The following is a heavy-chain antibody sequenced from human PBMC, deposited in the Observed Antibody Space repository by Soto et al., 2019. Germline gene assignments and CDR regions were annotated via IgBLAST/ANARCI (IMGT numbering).Heavy chain of an antibody. CDR2: IYPGDSDT. Sequence: GESLKISCKGSGYSFTSYWIGWVRQMPGKGLEWMGIIYPGDSDTRYSPSFQGQVPISADKSISTAYLQWSSLKASDTAMYYCARGLAALGVFYYMDVWGKGTTVTVSS. J-gene: IGHJ6*03. CDR1: GYSFTSYW. D-gene: IGHD6-6*01. CDR3: ARGLAALGVFYYMDV. V-gene: IGHV5-51*01.